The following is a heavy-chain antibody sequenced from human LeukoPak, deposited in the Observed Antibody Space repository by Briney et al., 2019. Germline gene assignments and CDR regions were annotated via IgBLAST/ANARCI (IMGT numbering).Heavy chain of an antibody. V-gene: IGHV4-59*01. CDR2: IYYSGTT. Sequence: SETLSLTCTVSGGSIDSNSWTWIRRPPGKGLEWIGYIYYSGTTNYNPSLKSRVTMSVDMSKNQFSLKLSFVTAADTAVYYCARRSSSWKNWFDPWGQGTLVTVSS. D-gene: IGHD6-13*01. CDR1: GGSIDSNS. J-gene: IGHJ5*02. CDR3: ARRSSSWKNWFDP.